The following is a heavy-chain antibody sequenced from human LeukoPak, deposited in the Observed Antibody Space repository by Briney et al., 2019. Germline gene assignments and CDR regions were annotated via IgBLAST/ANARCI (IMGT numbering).Heavy chain of an antibody. V-gene: IGHV1-8*02. D-gene: IGHD3-10*01. CDR3: ATDVGYYGSGSYKGLFDY. CDR2: MNPNSGNT. CDR1: GYTFTSYD. Sequence: ASVKVSCKASGYTFTSYDINWVRQATGQGLEWMGWMNPNSGNTGYAQKFQGRVTMTEDTSTDTAYMELSSLRSEDTAVYYCATDVGYYGSGSYKGLFDYWGQGTLVTVSS. J-gene: IGHJ4*02.